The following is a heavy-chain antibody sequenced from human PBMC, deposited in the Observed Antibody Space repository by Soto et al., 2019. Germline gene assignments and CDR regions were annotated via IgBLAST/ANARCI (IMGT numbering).Heavy chain of an antibody. D-gene: IGHD3-16*01. Sequence: SEPKCLTCTVYDGNIIGYYWSWISKKTGKGLEWIGEINHSGSTNYNPSLKSRVTISVDTSKNQFSLKLSSVTAADTAVYYCARVRGTDYIWGSYIYYYMDVWGKGTTVTVSS. CDR2: INHSGST. J-gene: IGHJ6*03. CDR3: ARVRGTDYIWGSYIYYYMDV. CDR1: DGNIIGYY. V-gene: IGHV4-34*01.